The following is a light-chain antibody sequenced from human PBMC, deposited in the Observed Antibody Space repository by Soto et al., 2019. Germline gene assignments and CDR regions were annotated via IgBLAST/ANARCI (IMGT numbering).Light chain of an antibody. V-gene: IGLV2-14*01. J-gene: IGLJ2*01. CDR3: SSDTSSSTLGGV. Sequence: QSVLTQPASVSGSPGQSITISCTGTSSDVGGYNYVSWYQQHPGKAPKLMIYDVSNRPSGVSNRFSGSKSDNTASLTISGLQAEDEADYYCSSDTSSSTLGGVFGGGTKLTVL. CDR1: SSDVGGYNY. CDR2: DVS.